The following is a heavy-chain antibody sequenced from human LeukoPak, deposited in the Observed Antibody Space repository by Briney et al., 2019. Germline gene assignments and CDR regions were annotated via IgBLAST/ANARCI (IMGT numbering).Heavy chain of an antibody. CDR1: GFTFSNAW. J-gene: IGHJ4*02. Sequence: NPGGSLRLSCAASGFTFSNAWMSWVRQAPGKGLEWVGRIKSKTDGGITDYAAPVKGRFTISRDDSKNTLYLQMYSLKTEDTAVYYCTTDEIRRYCSGGSCPTYYFDYWGQGTLVTVSS. CDR3: TTDEIRRYCSGGSCPTYYFDY. V-gene: IGHV3-15*01. CDR2: IKSKTDGGIT. D-gene: IGHD2-15*01.